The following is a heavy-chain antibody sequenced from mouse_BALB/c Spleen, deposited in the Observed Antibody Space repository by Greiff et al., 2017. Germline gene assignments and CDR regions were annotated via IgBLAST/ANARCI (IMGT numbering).Heavy chain of an antibody. Sequence: EVQLQQSGPELVKPGASVKMSCKASGYTFTDYVMHWVKQKPGQGLEWIGYINPYNDGTKYNEKFKGKATLTSDKSSSTAYMELSSLTSEDSAVYYCARSTMITFFAYWGQGTLVTVSA. CDR1: GYTFTDYV. CDR2: INPYNDGT. CDR3: ARSTMITFFAY. V-gene: IGHV1-14*01. D-gene: IGHD2-4*01. J-gene: IGHJ3*01.